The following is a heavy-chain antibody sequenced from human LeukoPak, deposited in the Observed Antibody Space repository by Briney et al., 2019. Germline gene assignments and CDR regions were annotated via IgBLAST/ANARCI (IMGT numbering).Heavy chain of an antibody. Sequence: LPGGSLRLSCAASGFTFSSYSMNWVRQAPGKGLEWVSYISSSSSTIYYADSVKGRFTISRDNAKNSLYLQMNSLRAEDTAVYYCARLMVRATGGWGQGTLVTVSS. J-gene: IGHJ4*02. CDR2: ISSSSSTI. V-gene: IGHV3-48*01. CDR1: GFTFSSYS. D-gene: IGHD3-10*01. CDR3: ARLMVRATGG.